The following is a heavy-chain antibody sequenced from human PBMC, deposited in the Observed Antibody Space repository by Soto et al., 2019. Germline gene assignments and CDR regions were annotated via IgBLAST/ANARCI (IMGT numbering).Heavy chain of an antibody. CDR3: ARDGIRGSGSYLPLFYYGMDV. CDR2: IIPIFGTA. D-gene: IGHD3-10*01. Sequence: QVQLVQSGAEVKKPGSSVKVSCKASGGTFSSYAISWVRQAPGQGLEWMGGIIPIFGTANYAQKFQGRVTITADESTSTAYMELSSLRSEDTAVYYCARDGIRGSGSYLPLFYYGMDVWGQGTTVTVSS. V-gene: IGHV1-69*01. CDR1: GGTFSSYA. J-gene: IGHJ6*02.